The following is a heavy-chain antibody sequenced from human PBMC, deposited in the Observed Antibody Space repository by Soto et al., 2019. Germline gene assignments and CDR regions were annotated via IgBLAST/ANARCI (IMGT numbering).Heavy chain of an antibody. CDR2: ISYDGSNK. D-gene: IGHD3-3*01. CDR1: GFTFSSYG. V-gene: IGHV3-30*18. J-gene: IGHJ6*02. CDR3: AKDQYYDFCSFYSYPGYSYGIYV. Sequence: HPGGSLRLSCAASGFTFSSYGMHWVRQAPGKGLEWVAVISYDGSNKYYADSVKGRFTISRDNSKNTLYLQMNSLRAEDTAVYYCAKDQYYDFCSFYSYPGYSYGIYVRAQGTTVPVS.